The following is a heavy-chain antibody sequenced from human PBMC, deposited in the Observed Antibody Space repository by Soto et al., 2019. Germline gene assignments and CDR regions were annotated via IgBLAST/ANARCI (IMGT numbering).Heavy chain of an antibody. CDR3: ARVVVAAATESSWFDP. CDR1: GGSISSGDYY. V-gene: IGHV4-30-4*01. D-gene: IGHD2-15*01. CDR2: IYYSGST. Sequence: QVQLQESGPGLVKPSQTLSLTCTVSGGSISSGDYYWSWIRQPPGKGLEWIGYIYYSGSTYYNPSLKSRVTISVDTSKNQFSLKLSSVTAADTAVYYCARVVVAAATESSWFDPWGQGTLVTVSS. J-gene: IGHJ5*02.